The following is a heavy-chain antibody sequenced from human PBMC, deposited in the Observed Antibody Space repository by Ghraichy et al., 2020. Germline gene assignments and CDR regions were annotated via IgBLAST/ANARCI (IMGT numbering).Heavy chain of an antibody. J-gene: IGHJ4*02. CDR2: INRDGFST. V-gene: IGHV3-74*01. CDR1: GFTFSDYW. D-gene: IGHD1-14*01. Sequence: GGSLRLSCAASGFTFSDYWMHWVRQVPGKGLVWVSRINRDGFSTTYADSMEGRFTISRDNAKNTLYLQMNTLRAEDTAIYYCARQTTGGIIAWDYWGQGILVTVSS. CDR3: ARQTTGGIIAWDY.